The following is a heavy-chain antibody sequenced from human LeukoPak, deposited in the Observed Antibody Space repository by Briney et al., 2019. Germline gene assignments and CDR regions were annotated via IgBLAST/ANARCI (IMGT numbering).Heavy chain of an antibody. CDR1: GDSINSYY. V-gene: IGHV4-4*07. Sequence: SETLSLTCTVTGDSINSYYWNWIRQPAGKGLESIGRIYSTGTTNYNPSLKSRVTISVDRSKNQFSLKLSSVTAADTAVYYCARVDPRAGTYWGQGTLVTVAS. CDR3: ARVDPRAGTY. CDR2: IYSTGTT. J-gene: IGHJ4*02. D-gene: IGHD1-1*01.